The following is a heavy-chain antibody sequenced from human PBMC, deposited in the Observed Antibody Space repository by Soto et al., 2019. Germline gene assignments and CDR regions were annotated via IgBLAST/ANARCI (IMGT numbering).Heavy chain of an antibody. CDR1: GYTFTGYY. V-gene: IGHV1-2*02. CDR3: GKGRSGEVGVFY. D-gene: IGHD3-16*01. CDR2: ISPKSGGT. Sequence: QVQLVQSGAEVKESGASVKVSCKASGYTFTGYYIHWVRQAPGQGLEWVGEISPKSGGTRYAQKFQGRVAMTKDTSITTVYMELSNLSPDDTAVYYCGKGRSGEVGVFYWGQGTLVTVHS. J-gene: IGHJ4*02.